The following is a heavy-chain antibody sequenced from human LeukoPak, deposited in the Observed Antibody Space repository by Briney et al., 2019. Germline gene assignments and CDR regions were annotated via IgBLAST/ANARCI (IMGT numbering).Heavy chain of an antibody. J-gene: IGHJ5*02. CDR1: GGSISSSSYY. V-gene: IGHV4-39*07. CDR2: IYYSGST. CDR3: ARTNGYYDSSGGAVNWFDP. Sequence: SETLSLTCTVSGGSISSSSYYWGWIRQPPGKGLEWIGSIYYSGSTYYNPSLKSRVTISVDTSKNQFSLKLSSVTAADTAVYYCARTNGYYDSSGGAVNWFDPWGQGTLVTVSS. D-gene: IGHD3-22*01.